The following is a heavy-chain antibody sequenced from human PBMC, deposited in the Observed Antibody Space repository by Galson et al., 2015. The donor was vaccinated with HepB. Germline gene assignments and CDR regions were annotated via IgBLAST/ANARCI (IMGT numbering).Heavy chain of an antibody. CDR3: ASLRGAAADFDS. Sequence: SLRLSCAASGSRFSDYYMSWIRQAPGKGLEWLSYISSPRNYTKYADSVKGRFTISRDNAKKSLYLQMNSLRAEDTAVYYCASLRGAAADFDSWGQGTLVIVSS. CDR2: ISSPRNYT. J-gene: IGHJ4*02. D-gene: IGHD6-13*01. V-gene: IGHV3-11*06. CDR1: GSRFSDYY.